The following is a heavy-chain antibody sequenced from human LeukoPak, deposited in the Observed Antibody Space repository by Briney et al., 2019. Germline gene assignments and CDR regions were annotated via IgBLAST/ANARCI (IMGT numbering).Heavy chain of an antibody. Sequence: ASVKVSCKVSGYTFTDYYMHWVQQAPGKGLEWMGLVDPEDGETIYAEKFQGSVTITADTSTDTAYMELSSLRSEDTAVYYCTSGAARNWFDPWGQGTLVTVSS. V-gene: IGHV1-69-2*01. CDR3: TSGAARNWFDP. CDR1: GYTFTDYY. CDR2: VDPEDGET. J-gene: IGHJ5*02. D-gene: IGHD6-6*01.